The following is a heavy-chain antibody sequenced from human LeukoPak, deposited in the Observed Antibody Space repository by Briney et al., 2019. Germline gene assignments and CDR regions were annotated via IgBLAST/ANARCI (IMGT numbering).Heavy chain of an antibody. D-gene: IGHD3-10*01. CDR3: ARGLGSGSYYGS. CDR1: GGTFSSYA. J-gene: IGHJ5*02. CDR2: INPSGGKT. V-gene: IGHV1-46*01. Sequence: ASVKVSCKASGGTFSSYAISWVRQAPGQGLEWMGIINPSGGKTSCAQKFQGRVTMTRDTSTNTVYMEPSSLRVEDTAVYYCARGLGSGSYYGSWGQGTLVTVSS.